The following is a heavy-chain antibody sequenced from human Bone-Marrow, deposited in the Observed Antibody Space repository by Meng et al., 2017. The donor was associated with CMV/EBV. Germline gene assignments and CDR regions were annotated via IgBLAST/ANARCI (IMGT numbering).Heavy chain of an antibody. Sequence: SETLSLTCTVSGGSISSGGYYWSWIRQHPGKGLEWIGYIYYSGSTYYNPSLKSRVTISVDTSKNQFSLKLSSVTAADTAVYYCARDYCSSTSCYPSWFDPWGQGTTVTVSS. CDR3: ARDYCSSTSCYPSWFDP. D-gene: IGHD2-2*01. CDR1: GGSISSGGYY. CDR2: IYYSGST. V-gene: IGHV4-31*03. J-gene: IGHJ5*01.